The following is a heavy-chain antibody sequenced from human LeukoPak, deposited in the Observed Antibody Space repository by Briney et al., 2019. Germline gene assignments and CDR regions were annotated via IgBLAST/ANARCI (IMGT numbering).Heavy chain of an antibody. CDR1: GFTFDDYA. CDR2: ISWNSGSI. CDR3: AKDMRYSGSYFDY. J-gene: IGHJ4*02. V-gene: IGHV3-9*01. D-gene: IGHD1-26*01. Sequence: GGSLRLSCAASGFTFDDYAMHWVRQAPGKGLEWVSGISWNSGSIGYADPVKGRFTISRDNAKNSLYLQMNSLRAEDTALYYCAKDMRYSGSYFDYWGQGTLVTVSS.